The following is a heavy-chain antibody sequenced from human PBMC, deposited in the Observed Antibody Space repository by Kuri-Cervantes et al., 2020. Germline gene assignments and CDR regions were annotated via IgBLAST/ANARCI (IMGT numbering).Heavy chain of an antibody. CDR2: INSDGSST. V-gene: IGHV3-74*01. J-gene: IGHJ4*02. Sequence: GGSLRLSCEASGFTFSSYWMSWVRQAPGKGLVWVSRINSDGSSTTYADSVKGRFTISRDNAKNTLYLQMNSLRAEDTAVYYCAGDLRSGSFDYWGQGTLVTVSS. D-gene: IGHD1-26*01. CDR1: GFTFSSYW. CDR3: AGDLRSGSFDY.